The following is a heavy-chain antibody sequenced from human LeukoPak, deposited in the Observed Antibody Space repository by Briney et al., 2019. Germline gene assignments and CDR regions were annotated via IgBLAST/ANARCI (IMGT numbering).Heavy chain of an antibody. V-gene: IGHV4-39*07. CDR2: IYYSGST. D-gene: IGHD3-22*01. CDR3: AREEEYYDSSGYYYYYYYMDV. Sequence: PSETLSLTCTVSGGSISSSSYYWSWIRQPPGKGLEWIGSIYYSGSTYYNPSLKSRVTISVDTSKNQFSLKLSSVTAADTAVYYCAREEEYYDSSGYYYYYYYMDVWGKGTTVTISS. CDR1: GGSISSSSYY. J-gene: IGHJ6*03.